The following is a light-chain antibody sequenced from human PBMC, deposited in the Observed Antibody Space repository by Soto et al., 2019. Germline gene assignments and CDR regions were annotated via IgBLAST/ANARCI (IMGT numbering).Light chain of an antibody. CDR1: QSISNY. J-gene: IGKJ4*01. CDR3: QQSYSTPLT. V-gene: IGKV1-39*01. Sequence: DIQMTQSPSSLSASVGDRVTITCRASQSISNYLNWYQQKPGKAPKLLIYAASSLQSGVPSRFSGSGFGTDFTLTISSLQPEDFATYYCQQSYSTPLTFXGGTKVDIK. CDR2: AAS.